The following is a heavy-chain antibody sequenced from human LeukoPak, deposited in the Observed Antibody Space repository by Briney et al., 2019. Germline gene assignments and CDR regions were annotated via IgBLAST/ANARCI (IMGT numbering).Heavy chain of an antibody. D-gene: IGHD2-15*01. CDR3: ARAGIVVVVAAQGDVFDI. J-gene: IGHJ3*02. CDR2: ISAYNANT. CDR1: GYTFSSYG. Sequence: ASVKVSCKASGYTFSSYGISWVPQAPGQGLEGMGWISAYNANTNYVQKFQGRVTMTTDTSTSTAYMELRSLRSDDTAVYYCARAGIVVVVAAQGDVFDIWGQGTMVTVSS. V-gene: IGHV1-18*01.